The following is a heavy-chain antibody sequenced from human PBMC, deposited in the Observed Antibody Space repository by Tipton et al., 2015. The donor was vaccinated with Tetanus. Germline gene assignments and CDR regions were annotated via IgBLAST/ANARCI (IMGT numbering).Heavy chain of an antibody. CDR1: GFTFSSYA. CDR3: ARDYPPETRYDFWSGYSGPDYYYYYGMDV. J-gene: IGHJ6*02. CDR2: ISYDGSNK. Sequence: SLRLSCAASGFTFSSYAMHWVRQAPGKGLEWVAVISYDGSNKYYADSVKGRFTISRDNSKNTLYLQMNSLRAEDTAVYYCARDYPPETRYDFWSGYSGPDYYYYYGMDVWGQGTTVTVSS. D-gene: IGHD3-3*01. V-gene: IGHV3-30*04.